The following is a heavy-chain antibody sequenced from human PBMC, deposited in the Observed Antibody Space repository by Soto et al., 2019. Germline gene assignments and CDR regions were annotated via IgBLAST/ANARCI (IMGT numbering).Heavy chain of an antibody. CDR3: ARGPTTAIPHFDY. Sequence: QVQLQQWGAGLLKPSETLSLTCAVYGGYFSGYYWSWIRQPPGKGLEWIGEINHSGSTNYNPSLKSRVTISLDTSKNQFSLKLCSVTAADTAVYYCARGPTTAIPHFDYWGQGTLVTLSS. D-gene: IGHD2-2*02. V-gene: IGHV4-34*01. J-gene: IGHJ4*02. CDR2: INHSGST. CDR1: GGYFSGYY.